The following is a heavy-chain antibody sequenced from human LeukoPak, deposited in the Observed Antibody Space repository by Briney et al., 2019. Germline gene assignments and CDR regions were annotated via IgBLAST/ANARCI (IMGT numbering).Heavy chain of an antibody. J-gene: IGHJ5*02. CDR1: GYTFTSYD. V-gene: IGHV1-8*01. D-gene: IGHD3-3*01. CDR3: ARGRNYDFWSGYYFRWFDP. Sequence: ASVKVSRKASGYTFTSYDINWVRQATGQGHEWMGWMNPNSGNTGYAQKFQGRVTMTRNTSISTAYMELSSLRSEDTAVYYCARGRNYDFWSGYYFRWFDPWGQGTLVTVSS. CDR2: MNPNSGNT.